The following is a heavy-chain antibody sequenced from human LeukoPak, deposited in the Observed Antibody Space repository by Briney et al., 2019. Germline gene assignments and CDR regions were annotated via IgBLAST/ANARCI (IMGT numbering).Heavy chain of an antibody. CDR1: GSTFTGYY. CDR3: ARGPGDYVGGSYRPFDY. J-gene: IGHJ4*02. V-gene: IGHV1-2*02. Sequence: GASVKVSCKASGSTFTGYYMHWVRQAPGQGLEWMGWINPNSGGTNYAQKFQGRVTMTRDTSISTAYMELSRLRSDDTAVYYCARGPGDYVGGSYRPFDYWGQGTLVTVSS. D-gene: IGHD3-16*02. CDR2: INPNSGGT.